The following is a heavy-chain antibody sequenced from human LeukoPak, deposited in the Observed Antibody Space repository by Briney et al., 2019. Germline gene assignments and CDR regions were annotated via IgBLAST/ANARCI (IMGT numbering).Heavy chain of an antibody. CDR1: GFFFDDYG. Sequence: GGSLRLSCAASGFFFDDYGMHWVRQVPGKGLEWVSGISWQSNTRKYADSVRGRFTISRDNAKNSLYLQMNSLRAEDTAVYYCARERWSLYSNDYYYYGLDVWGQGTTVTVSS. CDR3: ARERWSLYSNDYYYYGLDV. D-gene: IGHD3-3*01. J-gene: IGHJ6*02. CDR2: ISWQSNTR. V-gene: IGHV3-9*01.